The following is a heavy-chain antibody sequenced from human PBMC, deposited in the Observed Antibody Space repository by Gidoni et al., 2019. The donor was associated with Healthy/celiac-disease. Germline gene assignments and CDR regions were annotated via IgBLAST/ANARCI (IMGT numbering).Heavy chain of an antibody. Sequence: EVQLVESGGGLVKPGGSLRLSCAASGFPFISSIMTWVRQAPGKGLEWVSSISSSSSYIYYADSVKGRFTISRDNAKNSLYLQMNSLRAEDTAVYYCARDLGIAAAAELLHITNLGFDYWGQENLVTVSS. V-gene: IGHV3-21*01. CDR3: ARDLGIAAAAELLHITNLGFDY. CDR1: GFPFISSI. J-gene: IGHJ4*02. D-gene: IGHD6-13*01. CDR2: ISSSSSYI.